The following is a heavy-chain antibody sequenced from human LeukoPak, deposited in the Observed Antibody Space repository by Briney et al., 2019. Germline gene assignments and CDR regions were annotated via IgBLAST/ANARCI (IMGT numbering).Heavy chain of an antibody. CDR2: ISISSSYL. D-gene: IGHD7-27*01. J-gene: IGHJ3*02. V-gene: IGHV3-21*01. CDR1: GFTFSSYS. Sequence: GGSLRLSCAASGFTFSSYSMTWVRQAPGKGLEWASSISISSSYLYYADSVKGRFTISRDNAKNSLYLQMNSLRAEDTAVYYCARDKNWGSGAFDIWGQGTMVTVSS. CDR3: ARDKNWGSGAFDI.